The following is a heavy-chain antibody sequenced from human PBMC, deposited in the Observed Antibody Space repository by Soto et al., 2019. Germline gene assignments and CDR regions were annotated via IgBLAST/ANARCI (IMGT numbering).Heavy chain of an antibody. CDR2: IYYSGST. D-gene: IGHD3-22*01. J-gene: IGHJ6*02. CDR1: GGSISSSSYY. Sequence: SEPLSLTCTVSGGSISSSSYYWGWIRQPPVKGLEWIGSIYYSGSTYYNPSLKSRVTISVDTSKNQFSLKLSSVTAADTAVYYCASPPHYYDSSGYGYGMDVWGQGTTVTVS. CDR3: ASPPHYYDSSGYGYGMDV. V-gene: IGHV4-39*01.